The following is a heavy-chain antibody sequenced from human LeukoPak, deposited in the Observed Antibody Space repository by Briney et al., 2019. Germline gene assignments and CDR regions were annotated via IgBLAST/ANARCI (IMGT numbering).Heavy chain of an antibody. V-gene: IGHV3-53*01. Sequence: GGSLRLSCAASGFTFSSYSMNWVRQAPGKGLEWVSVIYSGGSTYYADSVKGRFTISRDNSKNTLYLQMNSLRAEDTAVYYCASPYYYDRRGAFDIWGQGSMVTVSS. CDR3: ASPYYYDRRGAFDI. D-gene: IGHD3-22*01. J-gene: IGHJ3*02. CDR2: IYSGGST. CDR1: GFTFSSYS.